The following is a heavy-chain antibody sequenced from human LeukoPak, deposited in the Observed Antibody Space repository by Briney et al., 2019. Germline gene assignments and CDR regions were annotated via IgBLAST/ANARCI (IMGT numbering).Heavy chain of an antibody. CDR3: AKTTVTSEEYFYYYMDV. Sequence: GSSVKVSCKTSGYTFTSYGLSWVRQAPGQGLEWMGCIITYNGNTYYSQKLQGRVTMTTDTSTSTAYMELRSLRSDDTAVYYCAKTTVTSEEYFYYYMDVWGKGTTVTVPS. D-gene: IGHD4-17*01. V-gene: IGHV1-18*01. CDR1: GYTFTSYG. CDR2: IITYNGNT. J-gene: IGHJ6*03.